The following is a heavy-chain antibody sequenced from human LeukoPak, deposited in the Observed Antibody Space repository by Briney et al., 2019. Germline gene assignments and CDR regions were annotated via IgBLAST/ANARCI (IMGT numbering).Heavy chain of an antibody. CDR3: ARGHFGLDV. V-gene: IGHV3-11*01. J-gene: IGHJ6*02. CDR2: ISNSGNSI. CDR1: GFTVRDWF. Sequence: GVSLRLFCAASGFTVRDWFVSWIRQAPGTGLEWVSYISNSGNSIHYADSVKGRFTISRDNAKKTVNLQMNSLRAEDTAIYYCARGHFGLDVWGQGATVTVSS.